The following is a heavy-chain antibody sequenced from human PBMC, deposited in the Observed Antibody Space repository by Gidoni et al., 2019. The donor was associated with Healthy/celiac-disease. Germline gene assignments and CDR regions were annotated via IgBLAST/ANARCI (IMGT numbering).Heavy chain of an antibody. D-gene: IGHD3-10*01. CDR3: AKDPLGDYGSGNVAFDI. CDR1: GFTFSSYA. CDR2: IRGSGGST. Sequence: EVQLLESGGGLVQPGGSLRLSCAAAGFTFSSYAMRWVRQAPGKGLEWVSAIRGSGGSTYYADSVKGRFTISRDNSKNTLYLQMNSLRAEDTAVYYCAKDPLGDYGSGNVAFDIWGQGTMVTVSS. J-gene: IGHJ3*02. V-gene: IGHV3-23*01.